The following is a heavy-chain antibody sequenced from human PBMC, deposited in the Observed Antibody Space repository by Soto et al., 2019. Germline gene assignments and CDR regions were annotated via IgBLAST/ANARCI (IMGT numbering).Heavy chain of an antibody. Sequence: SETLSLTCTVSGGSVSSGSYYWSWIRQPPGKGLEWIGYIYYSGSTNYNPSLKSRVTISVDTSKNQFSLKLSSVTAADTAVYYCARDWAYGGNHLDYWGQGTLVTVSS. CDR1: GGSVSSGSYY. D-gene: IGHD4-17*01. CDR2: IYYSGST. J-gene: IGHJ4*02. V-gene: IGHV4-61*01. CDR3: ARDWAYGGNHLDY.